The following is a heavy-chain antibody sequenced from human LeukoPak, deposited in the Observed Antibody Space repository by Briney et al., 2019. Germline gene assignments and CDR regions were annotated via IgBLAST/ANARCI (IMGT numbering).Heavy chain of an antibody. CDR1: GFTFSSYG. CDR2: ISYDGVNK. Sequence: GGSLRLSCAGSGFTFSSYGSHWVRQAPGKGLEWVALISYDGVNKYYADSVKGRFTISRDNSKNTLYLQMNSLKAEDTAVYYCAKWRNSWYYFDDWGQGTLVTVSS. CDR3: AKWRNSWYYFDD. D-gene: IGHD6-13*01. V-gene: IGHV3-30*18. J-gene: IGHJ4*02.